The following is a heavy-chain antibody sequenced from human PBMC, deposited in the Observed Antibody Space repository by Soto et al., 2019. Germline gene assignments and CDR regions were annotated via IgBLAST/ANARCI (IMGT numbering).Heavy chain of an antibody. J-gene: IGHJ4*02. D-gene: IGHD6-13*01. CDR1: GYTFAGYY. CDR3: AREAAAGYYFDY. V-gene: IGHV1-2*04. Sequence: GASVKVSCKASGYTFAGYYMHWVRQAPGQGLEWMGWINPNSGGTNYAQKFQGWVTMTRDTSISTAYMELSRLRSVDTAVYYCAREAAAGYYFDYWGQGTLVTVSS. CDR2: INPNSGGT.